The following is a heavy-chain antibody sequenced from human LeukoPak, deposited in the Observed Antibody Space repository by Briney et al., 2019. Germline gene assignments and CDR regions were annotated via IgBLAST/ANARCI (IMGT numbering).Heavy chain of an antibody. CDR3: ARSLGQWLTNFDY. V-gene: IGHV3-7*01. Sequence: GGSLRLSCAASGFTFSSYWMSWVRQAPGKGLEWVANIKQDGSEKYYVDSVKGRFTISRDNTKNSLYLQMNSLRAEDTAVYYCARSLGQWLTNFDYWGQGTLVTVSS. CDR1: GFTFSSYW. D-gene: IGHD6-19*01. CDR2: IKQDGSEK. J-gene: IGHJ4*02.